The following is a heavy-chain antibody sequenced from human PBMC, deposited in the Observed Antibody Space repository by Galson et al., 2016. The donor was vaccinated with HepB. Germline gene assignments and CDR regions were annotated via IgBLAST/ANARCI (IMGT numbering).Heavy chain of an antibody. V-gene: IGHV3-33*01. D-gene: IGHD6-13*01. CDR3: ARADIGTSGTFPKFDP. Sequence: SLRLSCAASGFTFSNYGMHWVRQAPGKGLEWVAIIWYDGSKKYYADSVKGRFTISRDNYKNTLYLQMNTLGAEDTAVYYCARADIGTSGTFPKFDPWGQGTLVTVSS. CDR1: GFTFSNYG. CDR2: IWYDGSKK. J-gene: IGHJ5*02.